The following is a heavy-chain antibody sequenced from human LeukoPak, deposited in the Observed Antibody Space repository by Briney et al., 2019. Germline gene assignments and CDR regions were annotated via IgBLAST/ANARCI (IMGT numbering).Heavy chain of an antibody. CDR1: GFTFSSYA. CDR2: ISGXGGST. Sequence: GRSLRLSCAASGFTFSSYAMSWVRQAPXXXXXWVSAISGXGGSTYYADSVKGRFTISRDNSKNTLYLQMNSLRAEDTAVYYCAKVTPREYENGYYSGAFDIWGQGTMVTVSS. D-gene: IGHD3-22*01. CDR3: AKVTPREYENGYYSGAFDI. V-gene: IGHV3-23*01. J-gene: IGHJ3*02.